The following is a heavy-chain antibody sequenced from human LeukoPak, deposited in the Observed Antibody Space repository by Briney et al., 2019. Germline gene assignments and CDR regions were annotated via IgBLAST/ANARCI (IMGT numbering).Heavy chain of an antibody. CDR1: GFTFSGSA. Sequence: GGSLRLSCAASGFTFSGSAMHWVRQASGKGLEWVGRIRSKANSYATAYAASVKGRFTISRDDSKNTAYLQMNSLKTEDTAVYYCTSFASGSYSDYWGQGTLVTVSS. CDR3: TSFASGSYSDY. D-gene: IGHD1-26*01. J-gene: IGHJ4*02. CDR2: IRSKANSYAT. V-gene: IGHV3-73*01.